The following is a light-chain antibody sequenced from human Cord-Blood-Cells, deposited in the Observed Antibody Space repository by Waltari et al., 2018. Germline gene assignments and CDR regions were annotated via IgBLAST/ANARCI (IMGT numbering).Light chain of an antibody. CDR1: SGSIASNY. V-gene: IGLV6-57*01. CDR3: QSYDSSNSWV. CDR2: EDN. J-gene: IGLJ3*02. Sequence: NFMLTQPHSVSESPGKTVTISCTRSSGSIASNYVQWYQQRPDSSPTTVIYEDNQRPSGVPDRFSGSIDSSSNSASLTISGLKTEDEADYYCQSYDSSNSWVFGGGTKLTVL.